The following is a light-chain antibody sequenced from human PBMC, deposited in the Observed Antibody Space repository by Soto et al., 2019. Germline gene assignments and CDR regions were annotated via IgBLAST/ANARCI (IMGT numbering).Light chain of an antibody. J-gene: IGKJ1*01. CDR3: QQYNIWPQT. CDR2: DAS. V-gene: IGKV1-5*01. CDR1: QSATDW. Sequence: DIQLTQSPSTLSASVGDRVTITCRASQSATDWLAWYQQKPGQAPRLLIYDASSRATGVPARFSGSGSGTEFTLTISSLQSEDFAVYYCQQYNIWPQTFGQGTKV.